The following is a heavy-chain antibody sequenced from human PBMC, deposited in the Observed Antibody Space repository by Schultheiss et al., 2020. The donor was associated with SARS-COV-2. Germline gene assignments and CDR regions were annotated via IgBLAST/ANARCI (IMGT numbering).Heavy chain of an antibody. CDR3: ARVGGHYYYYYMDV. CDR2: IIPILGIA. Sequence: SVKVSCKASGYTFTGYYMHWVRQAPGQGLEWMGRIIPILGIANYAQKFQGRVTITADESTSTAYMELSSLRSEDTAVYYCARVGGHYYYYYMDVWGKGTTVTVSS. V-gene: IGHV1-69*04. J-gene: IGHJ6*03. CDR1: GYTFTGYY.